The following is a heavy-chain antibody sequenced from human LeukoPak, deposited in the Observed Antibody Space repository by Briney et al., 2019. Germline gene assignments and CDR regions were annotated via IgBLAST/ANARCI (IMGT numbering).Heavy chain of an antibody. J-gene: IGHJ5*02. V-gene: IGHV3-48*03. Sequence: GGSLRLSCAASGFTFSSYEMNWVRQAPGKGLEWVSYISSSGSTIYYADSVKGRFTISRDNAKNSLYLHMNSLRAEDTAVYYCARGADGVSSNSRGWFDPWGQGTLVTVSS. CDR3: ARGADGVSSNSRGWFDP. CDR2: ISSSGSTI. D-gene: IGHD2-15*01. CDR1: GFTFSSYE.